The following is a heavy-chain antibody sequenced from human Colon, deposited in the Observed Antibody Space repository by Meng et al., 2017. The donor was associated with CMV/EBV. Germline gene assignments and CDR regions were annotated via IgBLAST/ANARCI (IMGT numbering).Heavy chain of an antibody. CDR1: GFTFSSYE. J-gene: IGHJ4*02. D-gene: IGHD3-10*01. V-gene: IGHV3-20*04. CDR2: INWDGRSR. CDR3: AKDVSDLGSGRYGFDD. Sequence: GESLKISCAASGFTFSSYEMNWVRQAPGKGLEWVAGINWDGRSRGHADSVKGRFTISRDNVKRSVDLQMDNLRVEDTALYYCAKDVSDLGSGRYGFDDWGQGILVTVSS.